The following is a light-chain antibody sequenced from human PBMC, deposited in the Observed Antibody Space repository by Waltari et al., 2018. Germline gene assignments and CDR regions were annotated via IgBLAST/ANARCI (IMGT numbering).Light chain of an antibody. CDR1: SNAGGGYNS. V-gene: IGLV2-14*01. CDR3: SSQSSNNVVL. Sequence: QSALTQPASVSGSPGQSVTLLCTGTSNAGGGYNSASWYQEHPGQAPRVIIYDVSDRPSGVSDRFSGSKSGNTASLTISGLQAEDEADYYCSSQSSNNVVLFGGGTKLTVL. J-gene: IGLJ2*01. CDR2: DVS.